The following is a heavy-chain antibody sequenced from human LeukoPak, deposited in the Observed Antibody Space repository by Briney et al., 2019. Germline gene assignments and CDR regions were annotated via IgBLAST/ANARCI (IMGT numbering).Heavy chain of an antibody. CDR3: ATLVGATVSFDY. CDR2: IYYSGST. J-gene: IGHJ4*02. D-gene: IGHD1-26*01. CDR1: GGSISSSSYY. V-gene: IGHV4-39*01. Sequence: SETLSLTCTVSGGSISSSSYYWGWIRQPPGKGLEWIGSIYYSGSTYYNPSLKSRVTISVDTSKNQFSLKLSSVTAADTAVYYCATLVGATVSFDYWGQGTLVTVSS.